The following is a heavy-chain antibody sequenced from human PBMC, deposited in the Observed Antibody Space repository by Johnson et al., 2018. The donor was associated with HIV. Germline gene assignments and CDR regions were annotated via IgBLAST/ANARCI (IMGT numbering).Heavy chain of an antibody. CDR1: GFIFRDYY. CDR2: IYSGGST. V-gene: IGHV3-66*01. CDR3: AKDMRQWELLDAFDI. J-gene: IGHJ3*02. D-gene: IGHD1-26*01. Sequence: VHLVESGGGLVKPGGSLRLSCAVSGFIFRDYYMSWVRQAPGKGLEWVSAIYSGGSTYYADSVKGRFTISRDNSKNTLYLQMNSLRAEDTTVYYCAKDMRQWELLDAFDIWGQGTMVTVSS.